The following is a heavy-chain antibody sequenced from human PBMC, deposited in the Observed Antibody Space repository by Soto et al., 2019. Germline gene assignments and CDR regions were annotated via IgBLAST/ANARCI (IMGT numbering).Heavy chain of an antibody. CDR1: GYTLTELS. Sequence: ASVKVSCKVSGYTLTELSMHWVRQAPGKGLEWMGGFDPEDGETIYAQKFQGRVTMTEDTSTDTAYMELSSLRSEDTAVYYCATERYCSGGSCFPRLYGMDVWGQGTTVTVPS. J-gene: IGHJ6*02. V-gene: IGHV1-24*01. CDR3: ATERYCSGGSCFPRLYGMDV. D-gene: IGHD2-15*01. CDR2: FDPEDGET.